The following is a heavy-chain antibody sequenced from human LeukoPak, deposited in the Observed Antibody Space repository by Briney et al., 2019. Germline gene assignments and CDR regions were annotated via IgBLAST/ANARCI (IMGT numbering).Heavy chain of an antibody. CDR2: IYYSGST. V-gene: IGHV4-59*02. Sequence: SETLSLTCTISGGSVSDYYWSWIRQPPGKGLEWIGYIYYSGSTNYNPSLKSRVTISVDTSKNQFSLKLSSVTAADTAVYYCARDRYGDYPNWFDPWGQGTLVTVSS. J-gene: IGHJ5*02. CDR1: GGSVSDYY. D-gene: IGHD4-17*01. CDR3: ARDRYGDYPNWFDP.